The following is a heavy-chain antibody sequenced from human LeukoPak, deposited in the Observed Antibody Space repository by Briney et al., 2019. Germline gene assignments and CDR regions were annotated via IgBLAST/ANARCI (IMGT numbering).Heavy chain of an antibody. CDR3: VRVPY. Sequence: PGGSLRLSCAASGFTFSDYYIHWVRQAPGKGLVWVSRINSDGTGTTYADSVKGRFTTSRDNAKNTLFLQMNSLRAEDTAVYYCVRVPYWGQGTLVTVSS. J-gene: IGHJ4*02. V-gene: IGHV3-74*01. CDR2: INSDGTGT. CDR1: GFTFSDYY.